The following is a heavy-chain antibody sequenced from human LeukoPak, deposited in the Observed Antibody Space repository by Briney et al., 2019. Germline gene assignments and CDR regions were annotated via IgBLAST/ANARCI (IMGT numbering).Heavy chain of an antibody. CDR3: AGENWGSFNY. CDR2: ISTSSTYI. J-gene: IGHJ4*02. D-gene: IGHD7-27*01. Sequence: GGSLRLSCAASGFTFSTYSMNWVRQAPGKGLEWASSISTSSTYIYYADSVKGRFTISRDNAKSSLYLQMNNLRAEDTAVYYCAGENWGSFNYWGQGTLVTVSS. CDR1: GFTFSTYS. V-gene: IGHV3-21*01.